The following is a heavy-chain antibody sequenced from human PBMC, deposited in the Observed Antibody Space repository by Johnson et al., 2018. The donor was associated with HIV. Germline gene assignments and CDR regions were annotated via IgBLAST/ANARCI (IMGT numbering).Heavy chain of an antibody. CDR3: ARGDYGGNLDAVDI. CDR1: GFTFSSYD. CDR2: IGTAGDT. V-gene: IGHV3-13*01. D-gene: IGHD4-23*01. J-gene: IGHJ3*02. Sequence: VQLVESGGTVVRPGGSLRLSCAASGFTFSSYDMHWVRQATGKGLEWVSAIGTAGDTYYPGSVKGRFTNSRENAKNSLYLQMNSLRAGDTAVYYCARGDYGGNLDAVDIWGQGTMVTVSS.